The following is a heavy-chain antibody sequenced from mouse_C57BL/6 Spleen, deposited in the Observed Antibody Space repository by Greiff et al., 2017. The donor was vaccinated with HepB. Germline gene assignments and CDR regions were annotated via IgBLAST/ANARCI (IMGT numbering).Heavy chain of an antibody. CDR3: TRSRLTGAMDY. CDR1: GFTFSDAW. J-gene: IGHJ4*01. CDR2: IRNKANNHAT. V-gene: IGHV6-6*01. D-gene: IGHD2-4*01. Sequence: EVQVVESGGGLVQPGGSMKLSCAASGFTFSDAWMDWVRQSPEKGLEWVAEIRNKANNHATYYAESVKGRFTISRDDSKSSVYLQMNSLRAEDTGIYYCTRSRLTGAMDYWGQGTSVTVSS.